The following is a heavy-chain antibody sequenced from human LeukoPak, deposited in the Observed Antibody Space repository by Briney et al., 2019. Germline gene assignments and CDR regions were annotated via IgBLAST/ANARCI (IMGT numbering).Heavy chain of an antibody. J-gene: IGHJ4*02. CDR3: TSGRQTYYYDSSGLGY. CDR1: GFTFSSYW. CDR2: IKQDGSEK. D-gene: IGHD3-22*01. V-gene: IGHV3-7*01. Sequence: GGSLRLSCAASGFTFSSYWMSWVRQAPGKGLEWVANIKQDGSEKYYVDSVKGRFTISRDNAKNSLYLQMNSLRAEDTAVYYCTSGRQTYYYDSSGLGYWGQGTLVTVSS.